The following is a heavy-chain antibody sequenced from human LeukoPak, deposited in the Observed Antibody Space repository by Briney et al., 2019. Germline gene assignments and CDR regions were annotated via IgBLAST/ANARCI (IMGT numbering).Heavy chain of an antibody. CDR3: VVAVNTNWFDP. D-gene: IGHD2-15*01. CDR2: ISGGTGGT. J-gene: IGHJ5*02. Sequence: GGSLRLSCAASGFTFSTYGMSWVRQAPGKGLEWVSAISGGTGGTYYADSVKGRFTISRDNSKNTLYLQMNSLRAEDTAVYYCVVAVNTNWFDPWGQGTLVTVSS. CDR1: GFTFSTYG. V-gene: IGHV3-23*01.